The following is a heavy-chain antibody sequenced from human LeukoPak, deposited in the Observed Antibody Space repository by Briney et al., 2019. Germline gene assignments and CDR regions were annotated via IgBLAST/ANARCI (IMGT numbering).Heavy chain of an antibody. Sequence: SGTLSLTCGVSGGPIDITNYWSWVRQAPGKGLEWIGEISHDGTRNYNPSLRSRVAMSLDRANNQLSLSLTSVTAADTAVYYCTRENRPFCPFAYWGQGVLVTVSS. J-gene: IGHJ4*02. D-gene: IGHD2/OR15-2a*01. CDR2: ISHDGTR. V-gene: IGHV4-4*02. CDR1: GGPIDITNY. CDR3: TRENRPFCPFAY.